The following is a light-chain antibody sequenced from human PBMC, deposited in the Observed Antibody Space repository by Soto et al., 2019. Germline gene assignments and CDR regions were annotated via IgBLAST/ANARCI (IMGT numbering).Light chain of an antibody. CDR3: QQGDSFPFT. J-gene: IGKJ4*01. V-gene: IGKV1-9*01. CDR2: SAS. Sequence: DIQLTQSPSVLSASVGDTVTITCRASQALSNYLAWYQQKPGKAPDLLIYSASSLQSGVPRRFSGSGSGTDFTLIISSLQPEDFATYFCQQGDSFPFTFGGGTKVEIK. CDR1: QALSNY.